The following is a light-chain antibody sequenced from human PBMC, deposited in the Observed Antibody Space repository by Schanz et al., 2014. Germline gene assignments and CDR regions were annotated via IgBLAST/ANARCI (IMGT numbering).Light chain of an antibody. V-gene: IGKV3-11*01. Sequence: EIVLTQSSGTLSLSPGERATLSCRASQSISSYLAWYQQKPGQAPRLLIYGASTRATGIPARFSGSGSGTDFTLTISSLEPEDFAVYYCQQRSNWPPLLTFGGGTKVEIK. CDR1: QSISSY. CDR2: GAS. CDR3: QQRSNWPPLLT. J-gene: IGKJ4*01.